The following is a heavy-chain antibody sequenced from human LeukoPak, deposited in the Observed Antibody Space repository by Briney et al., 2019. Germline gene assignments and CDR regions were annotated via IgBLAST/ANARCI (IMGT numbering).Heavy chain of an antibody. CDR2: IWYDGSNK. CDR3: AGDTALYYYDSSGLFDY. J-gene: IGHJ4*02. CDR1: GFTFSSYG. D-gene: IGHD3-22*01. V-gene: IGHV3-33*01. Sequence: GRSLKLSCAASGFTFSSYGMHWVRQAPGKGLEWVAVIWYDGSNKYYADSVKGRFTISRDNSKNTLYLQMNSLRAEDTAVYYCAGDTALYYYDSSGLFDYWGQGTLVTVSS.